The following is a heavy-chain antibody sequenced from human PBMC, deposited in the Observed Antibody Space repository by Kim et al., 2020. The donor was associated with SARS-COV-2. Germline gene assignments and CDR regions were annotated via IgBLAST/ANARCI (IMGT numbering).Heavy chain of an antibody. Sequence: GGSLRLSCAASGFTFSDHYMDWVRQAPGKGLEWVGRTRNKANGYTTEYAASVRGRFTISRDDSKNSLFLQMSSLIAEDTAMYFCARAGSATMRYYYGLDVWGQGTTVTVSS. CDR2: TRNKANGYTT. D-gene: IGHD3-10*01. V-gene: IGHV3-72*01. CDR3: ARAGSATMRYYYGLDV. CDR1: GFTFSDHY. J-gene: IGHJ6*02.